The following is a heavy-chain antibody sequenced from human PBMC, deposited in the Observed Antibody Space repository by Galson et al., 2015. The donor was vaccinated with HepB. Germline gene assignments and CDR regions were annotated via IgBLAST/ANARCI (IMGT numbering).Heavy chain of an antibody. CDR1: GFTFSSYA. J-gene: IGHJ6*03. CDR2: SSDSGGST. Sequence: SLRLSCAASGFTFSSYAMSWVRQAPGKGLEWVSSSSDSGGSTFYADSVKGRFTISRDNSKNTLYLQMNSLRAEDTAIYYCGKGGGDGYDDYYYYMDVWGKGTTVTVSS. V-gene: IGHV3-23*01. CDR3: GKGGGDGYDDYYYYMDV. D-gene: IGHD5-24*01.